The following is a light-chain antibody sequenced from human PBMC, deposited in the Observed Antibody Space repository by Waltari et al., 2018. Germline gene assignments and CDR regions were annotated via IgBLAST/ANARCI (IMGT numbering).Light chain of an antibody. CDR1: SNDVGGYNS. Sequence: QSALTQPAPVSGSPGQSVTFLCPGTSNDVGGYNSVSWYQEHPGQAPRVIIYDVSDRPSGVSDRFSGSKSGNTASLTISGLQAEDEADYYCSSQSSNDVVLFGGGTKLTVL. J-gene: IGLJ2*01. CDR3: SSQSSNDVVL. CDR2: DVS. V-gene: IGLV2-14*01.